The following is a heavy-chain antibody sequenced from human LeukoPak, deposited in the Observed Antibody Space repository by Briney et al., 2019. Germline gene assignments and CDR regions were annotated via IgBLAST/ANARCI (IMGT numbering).Heavy chain of an antibody. Sequence: GGSLRLSCAASGFTFSSSSMSWVRQAPGKGLEFVSSISPSSSYIYYAHSVKGRFTISRDYAKNSLFLQMNSLTAEDTAVYYCATEGGYCSGGSCRFFDYWGQRTLVTVSP. CDR3: ATEGGYCSGGSCRFFDY. CDR2: ISPSSSYI. CDR1: GFTFSSSS. V-gene: IGHV3-21*06. D-gene: IGHD2-15*01. J-gene: IGHJ4*02.